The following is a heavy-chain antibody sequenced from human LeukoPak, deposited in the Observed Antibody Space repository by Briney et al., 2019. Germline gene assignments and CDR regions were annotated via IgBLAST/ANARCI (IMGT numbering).Heavy chain of an antibody. J-gene: IGHJ4*02. Sequence: SETLSLTCAVYGGSLRGYYWSWIRQPPGKGLEWIGEINHSGSTNYNPSHTSQVTISVDTSKHQFSLKLSSVTAADAAVYYCASGSVTMVRGVIITPGFDYWGQGTLVTVSS. V-gene: IGHV4-34*01. D-gene: IGHD3-10*01. CDR3: ASGSVTMVRGVIITPGFDY. CDR2: INHSGST. CDR1: GGSLRGYY.